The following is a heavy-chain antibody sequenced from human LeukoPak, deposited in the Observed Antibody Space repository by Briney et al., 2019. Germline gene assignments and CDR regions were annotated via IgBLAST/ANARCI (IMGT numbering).Heavy chain of an antibody. Sequence: KPSETLSLTCTVSGGSISSYYWSWIRRPPGKGLEWIGYIYYSGSTNYNPSLKSRVTISVDTSKNQFSLKLSSVTAADTAVYYCARAVADYYFDYWGQGTLVTVSS. D-gene: IGHD2-15*01. CDR3: ARAVADYYFDY. CDR2: IYYSGST. CDR1: GGSISSYY. V-gene: IGHV4-59*01. J-gene: IGHJ4*02.